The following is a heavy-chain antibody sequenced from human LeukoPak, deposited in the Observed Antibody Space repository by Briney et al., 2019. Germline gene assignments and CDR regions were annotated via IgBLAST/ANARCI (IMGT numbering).Heavy chain of an antibody. D-gene: IGHD3-10*01. V-gene: IGHV3-21*01. J-gene: IGHJ6*02. Sequence: GGSLRLSCAASGFTFSSYSMKWGRQAPGKGRELVSSISRSSSYIYYADSVKGRFTISRDNAKNSLYLQMNSLRAEDTAVYYCARAPMVRGVIIYSLDGMDVWGQGTTVTVSS. CDR2: ISRSSSYI. CDR1: GFTFSSYS. CDR3: ARAPMVRGVIIYSLDGMDV.